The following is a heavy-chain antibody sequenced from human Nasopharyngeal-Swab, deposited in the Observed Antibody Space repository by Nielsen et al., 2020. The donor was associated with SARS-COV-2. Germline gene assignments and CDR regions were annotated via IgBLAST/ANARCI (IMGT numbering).Heavy chain of an antibody. V-gene: IGHV3-23*01. CDR2: ISGSGAGT. D-gene: IGHD1-7*01. CDR3: AKDLPFGWNYAWGYFDY. Sequence: WSGQRPGKGLDLDSAISGSGAGTYYGDSVKGCCSSSRDNFTDTIYLKMNSLGAEDTAVDYCAKDLPFGWNYAWGYFDYWGQGTLVTASS. J-gene: IGHJ4*02.